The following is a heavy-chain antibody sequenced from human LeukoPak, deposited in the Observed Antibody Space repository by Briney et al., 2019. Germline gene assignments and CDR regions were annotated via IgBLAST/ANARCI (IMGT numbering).Heavy chain of an antibody. CDR3: ARGARGYRGSDRPQLLGY. CDR2: MNPNSGNT. Sequence: ASVKVSCKTSGYTFTSYDINWVRQATGQGLEWMGWMNPNSGNTGYVQKFQGRVTMTRDTSISTAYMELSSLTSEDTAVYYCARGARGYRGSDRPQLLGYWGQGTLVTVSS. CDR1: GYTFTSYD. V-gene: IGHV1-8*01. J-gene: IGHJ4*02. D-gene: IGHD5-12*01.